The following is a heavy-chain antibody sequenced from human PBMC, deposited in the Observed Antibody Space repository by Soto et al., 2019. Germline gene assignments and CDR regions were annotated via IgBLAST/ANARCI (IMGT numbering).Heavy chain of an antibody. D-gene: IGHD7-27*01. CDR3: ARRWGRTFDY. CDR2: IYYSGST. V-gene: IGHV4-59*08. Sequence: SETLSLTCTVSGGSLSSYYWSWIRQPPGKGLEWIGYIYYSGSTNYNPSLKSRVTISVDTSKNQFSLKLSSVTAADTAVYYCARRWGRTFDYWGQGTLVTVPQ. J-gene: IGHJ4*02. CDR1: GGSLSSYY.